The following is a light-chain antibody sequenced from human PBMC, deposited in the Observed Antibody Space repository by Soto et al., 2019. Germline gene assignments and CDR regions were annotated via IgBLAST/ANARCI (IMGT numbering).Light chain of an antibody. CDR3: QQLHDYPIT. CDR2: AAS. J-gene: IGKJ5*01. CDR1: QGIDSS. Sequence: ILLTQSPSSVSSSVRDRVTITCLASQGIDSSFAWYQEKPGKAPKLLIYAASSLQSGVPSRFSGSGSGTDFTLTISSLQPEDFATYYCQQLHDYPITFGQGTRLEIK. V-gene: IGKV1-9*01.